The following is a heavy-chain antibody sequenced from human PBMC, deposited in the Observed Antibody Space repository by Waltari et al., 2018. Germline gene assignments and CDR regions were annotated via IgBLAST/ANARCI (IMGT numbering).Heavy chain of an antibody. CDR2: INWNGGST. V-gene: IGHV3-20*04. CDR1: GFSCGDYD. Sequence: DVQLVESGGSVVRPGGSLILPCAASGFSCGDYDLSWVRQAPGKGLEWVSGINWNGGSTSYAESVKGRFTISRDNAKNSLYLQMNSLRDEDTALYYCAKDSLGIPFYYVDVWGKGTTVTVS. J-gene: IGHJ6*03. CDR3: AKDSLGIPFYYVDV.